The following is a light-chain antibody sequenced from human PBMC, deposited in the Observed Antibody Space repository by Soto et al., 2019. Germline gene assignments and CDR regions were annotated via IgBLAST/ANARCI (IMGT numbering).Light chain of an antibody. CDR1: ENVNGH. V-gene: IGKV1-5*03. CDR3: QQYNNWPS. CDR2: EAS. J-gene: IGKJ1*01. Sequence: IEMTQSPNTLSVSVGGSVSLTCRASENVNGHLAWYQQRPGKAPKLLIYEASILESGVPSRFSGSGYGTEFTLTINGLLPEDFVTYYCQQYNNWPSSGQGTKVDIK.